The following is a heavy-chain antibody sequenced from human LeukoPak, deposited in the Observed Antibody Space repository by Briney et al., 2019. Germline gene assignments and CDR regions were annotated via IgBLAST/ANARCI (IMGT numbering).Heavy chain of an antibody. CDR2: INHSGST. D-gene: IGHD3-10*01. CDR3: ARSPEGSGTDY. V-gene: IGHV4-34*01. J-gene: IGHJ4*02. Sequence: SETLSLTCAVYGGSFSGYYWSWIRQPPGKGLEWIGEINHSGSTNYNPSLKSRVTISVDTSKNPFSLKLSSVTAADTAVYYCARSPEGSGTDYWGQGTLVTVSS. CDR1: GGSFSGYY.